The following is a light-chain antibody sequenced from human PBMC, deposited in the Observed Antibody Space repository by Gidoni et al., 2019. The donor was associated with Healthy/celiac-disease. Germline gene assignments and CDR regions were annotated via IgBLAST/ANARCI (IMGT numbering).Light chain of an antibody. CDR3: NSRDSSGNHYV. CDR2: GKN. V-gene: IGLV3-19*01. Sequence: SSELTQDPAVAVALGQTVRSTCQGDSLRSYYASWYQQKPGQAPVLVIYGKNNRPSGIPDRFSGSSSGNPASLTITGAQAEDEADYYCNSRDSSGNHYVFGTGTKVTVL. J-gene: IGLJ1*01. CDR1: SLRSYY.